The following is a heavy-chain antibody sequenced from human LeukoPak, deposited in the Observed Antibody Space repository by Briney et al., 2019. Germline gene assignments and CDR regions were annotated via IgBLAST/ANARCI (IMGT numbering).Heavy chain of an antibody. CDR3: ASQTVTMVRGVIITHWFDP. J-gene: IGHJ5*02. D-gene: IGHD3-10*01. CDR1: GGTFSSYA. Sequence: SVKVSCKASGGTFSSYAISWVRQAPGQGLEWMGGIIPIFGTANYAQKFQGRVTITTDESTSTAYMELSSLRSEDTAVYYCASQTVTMVRGVIITHWFDPWGQGTLVTVSS. CDR2: IIPIFGTA. V-gene: IGHV1-69*05.